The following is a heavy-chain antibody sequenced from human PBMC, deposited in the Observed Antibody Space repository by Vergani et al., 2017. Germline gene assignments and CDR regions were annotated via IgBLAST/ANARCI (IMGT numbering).Heavy chain of an antibody. D-gene: IGHD6-13*01. CDR1: GGTFSSYA. CDR3: ASRSSSSSSRDYYYGMDV. CDR2: IIPIFGTA. J-gene: IGHJ6*02. V-gene: IGHV1-69*01. Sequence: QVQLVQSGAEVKKPGSSVKVSCKASGGTFSSYAIGWVRQAPGQGLEWMGGIIPIFGTANYAQKFQGRVTITADESTSTAYMELSSLRSEDTAVYYCASRSSSSSSRDYYYGMDVWGQGTTVTVSS.